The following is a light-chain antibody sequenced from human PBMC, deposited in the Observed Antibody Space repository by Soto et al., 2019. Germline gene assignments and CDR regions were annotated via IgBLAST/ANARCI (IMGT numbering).Light chain of an antibody. CDR3: QSYDSSLRGYV. Sequence: QSVLTQPPSVSGAPGQRVTISCTGSSSNIGAGYDVHWYQQLPGTAPKLLIYGNSNRPSGVPDRFSCSKSGTSASLAITGRHDEDEADYYCQSYDSSLRGYVFGTGTKLTVL. V-gene: IGLV1-40*01. CDR2: GNS. CDR1: SSNIGAGYD. J-gene: IGLJ1*01.